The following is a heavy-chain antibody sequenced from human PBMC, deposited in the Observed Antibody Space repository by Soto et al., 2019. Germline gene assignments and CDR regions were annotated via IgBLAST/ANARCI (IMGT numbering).Heavy chain of an antibody. D-gene: IGHD3-3*01. CDR1: GFTFCSYL. CDR3: ARPVYDFWSGYSDY. CDR2: IKQDGSEK. V-gene: IGHV3-7*03. Sequence: PGGFRTLSCAASGFTFCSYLMSWGRQAPGKGLEWVANIKQDGSEKYYVVSVKGRFTISRDNAKNSLYLQMNSLRAEDTAVYYCARPVYDFWSGYSDYWGQGTLVTVSS. J-gene: IGHJ4*02.